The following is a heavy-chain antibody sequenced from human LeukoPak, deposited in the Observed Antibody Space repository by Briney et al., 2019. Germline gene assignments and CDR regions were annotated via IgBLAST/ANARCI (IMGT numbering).Heavy chain of an antibody. V-gene: IGHV3-48*04. J-gene: IGHJ4*02. CDR2: ISSSGTTI. Sequence: GGSLRLSCAASGFTFSSYWMTWVRQAPGKGLEWVSYISSSGTTIYYADSVKGRFTISRDNAKNSLYLQMNSLRAEDTAVYYCARDNYDSSTPYYFDYWGQGTLVTVSS. CDR1: GFTFSSYW. CDR3: ARDNYDSSTPYYFDY. D-gene: IGHD3-22*01.